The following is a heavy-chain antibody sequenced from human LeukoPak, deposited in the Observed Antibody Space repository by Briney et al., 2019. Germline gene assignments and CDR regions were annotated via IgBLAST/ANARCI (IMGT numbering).Heavy chain of an antibody. CDR3: ARDLELERNRWNYFES. D-gene: IGHD1-1*01. CDR1: GNSISSFF. V-gene: IGHV4-59*01. Sequence: ASETLSLTCTVSGNSISSFFWSWIRQPPGKGLGWIGSMHYSGDSKYNPSLRSRVSLSIDTSKQQFSLRLSSVTAADTAVYYCARDLELERNRWNYFESWGQGALVTVSS. CDR2: MHYSGDS. J-gene: IGHJ4*02.